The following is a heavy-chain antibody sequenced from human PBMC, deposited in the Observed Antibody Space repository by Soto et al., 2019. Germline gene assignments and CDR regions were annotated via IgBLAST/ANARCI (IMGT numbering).Heavy chain of an antibody. V-gene: IGHV1-24*01. CDR2: FDPEDGET. CDR3: ATDLPICSSTSCYRYWFYP. CDR1: GYTLTELS. Sequence: QVQLVQSGAEVKKPGASVKVSCKVSGYTLTELSMHWVRQAPGKGLEWMGGFDPEDGETLYAQKFQGRVTMTEYKSTDTAYMELSSLRSEDTAVYYCATDLPICSSTSCYRYWFYPWGQGTLVTVSS. D-gene: IGHD2-2*01. J-gene: IGHJ5*02.